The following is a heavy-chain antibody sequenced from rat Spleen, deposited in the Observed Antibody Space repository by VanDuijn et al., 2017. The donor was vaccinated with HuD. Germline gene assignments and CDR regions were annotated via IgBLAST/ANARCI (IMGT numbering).Heavy chain of an antibody. CDR1: GFTFSNYF. CDR2: ISPGGGST. CDR3: ATSPYYWYFDF. J-gene: IGHJ1*01. Sequence: EVQLVESGGGLVQPGRSLKLSCAASGFTFSNYFMAWVRQAPTKGLDWVAYISPGGGSTYYRDSVEGRVIISRDIAKSTLYLQMDSLRSEDTATYYCATSPYYWYFDFWGPGTMVTVSS. V-gene: IGHV5-27*01. D-gene: IGHD3-8*01.